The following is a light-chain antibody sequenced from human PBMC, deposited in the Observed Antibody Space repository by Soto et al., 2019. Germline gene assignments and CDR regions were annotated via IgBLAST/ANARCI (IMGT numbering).Light chain of an antibody. CDR2: DVS. CDR3: SSYTSSRTRV. V-gene: IGLV2-14*03. CDR1: SSDVGGYNY. J-gene: IGLJ1*01. Sequence: QSALTQPASVSRSPGQSITISCTGTSSDVGGYNYVSWYQHHPGKAPKLMIYDVSNRPSGVSNRFSGSKSGNTASLTISGLQAEDEADYYCSSYTSSRTRVFGTGTKVTV.